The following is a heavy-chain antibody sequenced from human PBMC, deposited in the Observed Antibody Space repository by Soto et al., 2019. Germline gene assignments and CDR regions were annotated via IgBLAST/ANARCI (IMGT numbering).Heavy chain of an antibody. CDR3: AKENGETRTACPVYYYYGLDV. V-gene: IGHV3-23*01. CDR2: ISGGGGGT. CDR1: GFTFPSYA. D-gene: IGHD1-7*01. J-gene: IGHJ6*02. Sequence: LRLSCAASGFTFPSYAMNWVRQAPGQGLEWVSTISGGGGGTDYADSAKGRFIVSRDNSKNTLYLQMNSLRAEDTALYYCAKENGETRTACPVYYYYGLDVWGQGTTVTVSS.